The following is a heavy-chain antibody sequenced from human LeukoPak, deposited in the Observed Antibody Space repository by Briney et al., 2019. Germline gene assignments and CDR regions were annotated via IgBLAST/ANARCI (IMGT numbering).Heavy chain of an antibody. CDR1: GFTFSSYA. V-gene: IGHV3-30-3*01. Sequence: GGSLRLSCAASGFTFSSYAMHWVRQAPGKGLEWVAVISYDGSDKYYADSVKGRSTISRDNSKNTLYLQLNSLRGEDTAVYYCARDDARDFWSRYYFVYWGQGTLVTVSS. CDR2: ISYDGSDK. J-gene: IGHJ4*02. D-gene: IGHD3-3*01. CDR3: ARDDARDFWSRYYFVY.